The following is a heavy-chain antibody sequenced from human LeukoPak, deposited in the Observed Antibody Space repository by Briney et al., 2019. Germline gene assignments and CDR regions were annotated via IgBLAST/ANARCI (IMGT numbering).Heavy chain of an antibody. V-gene: IGHV3-7*01. CDR2: INPDGSGK. CDR3: ASWGAGGNS. J-gene: IGHJ4*02. D-gene: IGHD3-16*01. CDR1: GFTLSTYW. Sequence: GGSLRLSCEASGFTLSTYWMNWVRQVPGKGLDWVANINPDGSGKRYVDSVKGRFTIARDNADNSLSLQMNSLRAEDTAVYYCASWGAGGNSWGQGTLVNVSS.